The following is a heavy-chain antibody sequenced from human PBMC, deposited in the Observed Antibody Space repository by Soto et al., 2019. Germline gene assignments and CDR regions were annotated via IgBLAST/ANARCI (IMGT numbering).Heavy chain of an antibody. CDR3: ARDTLLIRVYGSGSYHYYGMDV. Sequence: QVQLVESGGGVVQPGRSLRLSCAASGFTFSSYAMHWVRQAPGKGLEWVAVIWYDGSNKYYADSVKGRFTISRDNSKNTLYLQMNSLGAEDRAVYYCARDTLLIRVYGSGSYHYYGMDVWGQGTTVTVSS. D-gene: IGHD3-10*01. CDR1: GFTFSSYA. CDR2: IWYDGSNK. J-gene: IGHJ6*02. V-gene: IGHV3-33*01.